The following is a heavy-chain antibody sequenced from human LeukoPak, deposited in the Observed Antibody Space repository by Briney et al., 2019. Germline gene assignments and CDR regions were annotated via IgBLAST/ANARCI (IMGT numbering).Heavy chain of an antibody. CDR3: ARGGLAARSGFSFDY. V-gene: IGHV3-21*01. CDR2: ISSSSSYI. CDR1: GFTFSSYS. D-gene: IGHD6-6*01. J-gene: IGHJ4*02. Sequence: PGGSLRLSCAASGFTFSSYSMNWARQAPGKGLEWVSSISSSSSYIYYADSVKGRFTISRDNAKNSLYLQMNSLRAEDTAVYYCARGGLAARSGFSFDYWGQGTLVTVSS.